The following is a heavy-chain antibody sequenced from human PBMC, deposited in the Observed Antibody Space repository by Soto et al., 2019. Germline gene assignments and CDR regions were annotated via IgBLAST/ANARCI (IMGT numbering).Heavy chain of an antibody. Sequence: QVQLQESGPGLVKPSETLSLTCTVSGGSINSYYWSWIRQPPGKGLEWIGYIYYSGTTNYNPSLKRRVTISLDTPKNQFSLKLNSVTAADTAVYYCARGAGWWNYWGQGTLVTVSS. J-gene: IGHJ4*02. CDR1: GGSINSYY. CDR3: ARGAGWWNY. V-gene: IGHV4-59*01. D-gene: IGHD6-19*01. CDR2: IYYSGTT.